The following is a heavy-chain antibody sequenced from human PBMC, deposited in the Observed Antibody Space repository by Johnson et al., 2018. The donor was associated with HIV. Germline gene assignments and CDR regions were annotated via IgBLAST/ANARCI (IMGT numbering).Heavy chain of an antibody. Sequence: VQLVESGGGLVKPGGSLRLSCAVSGFTFTDAWMSWVRQAPGKGLEWVGRIKRKADGGTTDYAAPVKGRFRISRDDSKTTVYLQMNSLKTDDTAVYFCSIDPIFLGYWYHSSPWGQGTMVTVSS. CDR3: SIDPIFLGYWYHSSP. CDR1: GFTFTDAW. D-gene: IGHD2-2*01. CDR2: IKRKADGGTT. V-gene: IGHV3-15*01. J-gene: IGHJ3*01.